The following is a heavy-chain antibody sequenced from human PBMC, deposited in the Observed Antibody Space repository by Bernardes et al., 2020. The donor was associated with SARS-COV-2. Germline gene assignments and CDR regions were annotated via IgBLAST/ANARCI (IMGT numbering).Heavy chain of an antibody. D-gene: IGHD3-3*01. Sequence: TLTLTCTFSGFSLSTSGMCVSWIRQPPGKALEWLALIDWDDDKYYSTSLKTRLTISKDTSKNQVVLTMTNMDPVDTATYYCARWYYDFWSGPTVDYWGQGTLVTVSS. J-gene: IGHJ4*02. CDR1: GFSLSTSGMC. CDR3: ARWYYDFWSGPTVDY. V-gene: IGHV2-70*01. CDR2: IDWDDDK.